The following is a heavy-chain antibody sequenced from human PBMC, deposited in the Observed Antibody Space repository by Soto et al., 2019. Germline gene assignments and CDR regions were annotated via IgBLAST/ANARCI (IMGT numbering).Heavy chain of an antibody. V-gene: IGHV5-51*01. D-gene: IGHD3-22*01. CDR3: ARSHYDSAGYYSEFDS. CDR1: EYNFASYW. Sequence: LKISCQVSEYNFASYWIGWVRQVPGKGLEWMGIIYPGDSDTRYNPSFQGQVTFSADKSTSTVYLQWSSLKASDTAIYYCARSHYDSAGYYSEFDSWGQGTLVTVSS. J-gene: IGHJ4*02. CDR2: IYPGDSDT.